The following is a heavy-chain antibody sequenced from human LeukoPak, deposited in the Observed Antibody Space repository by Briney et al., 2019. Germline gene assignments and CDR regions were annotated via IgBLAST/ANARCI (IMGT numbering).Heavy chain of an antibody. D-gene: IGHD3-22*01. CDR3: ARAGYYDSSGYDFDY. CDR1: GFTFSAYW. Sequence: GGSLRLSCAASGFTFSAYWMTWVRQTPGKGLEWVANIKQDGSEKYYVDSVKGRFTISRDNAKNSLYLQMNSLRAEDTAVYYCARAGYYDSSGYDFDYWGQGTLVTVSS. V-gene: IGHV3-7*01. CDR2: IKQDGSEK. J-gene: IGHJ4*02.